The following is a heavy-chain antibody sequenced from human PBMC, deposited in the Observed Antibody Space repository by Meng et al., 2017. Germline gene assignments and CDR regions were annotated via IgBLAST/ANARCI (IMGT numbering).Heavy chain of an antibody. CDR2: IYYSGST. CDR1: GCSISSSSYY. J-gene: IGHJ6*02. CDR3: ARDRYKDFDWLQNGMDV. D-gene: IGHD3-9*01. V-gene: IGHV4-39*07. Sequence: SETLSLTCTVSGCSISSSSYYWGWIRQPPGKGLEWIGSIYYSGSTYYNPSLKSRVTISVDTSKNQFSLKLSSVTAADTAVYYCARDRYKDFDWLQNGMDVWGQGTTVTVSS.